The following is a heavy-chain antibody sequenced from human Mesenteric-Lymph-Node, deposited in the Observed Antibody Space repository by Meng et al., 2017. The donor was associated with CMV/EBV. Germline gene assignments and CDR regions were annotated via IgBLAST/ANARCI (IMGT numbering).Heavy chain of an antibody. D-gene: IGHD3-22*01. CDR2: INPNSGDS. CDR1: GYSFADYH. J-gene: IGHJ3*02. Sequence: ASVKVSCKASGYSFADYHMHWVRQAPGQGLEWMGWINPNSGDSRYEQKFQGRVTMTRDTSISTAYLQWSSLKASDTAMYYCARHVWDSSGSRDALDIWGQGTMVTVSS. CDR3: ARHVWDSSGSRDALDI. V-gene: IGHV1-2*02.